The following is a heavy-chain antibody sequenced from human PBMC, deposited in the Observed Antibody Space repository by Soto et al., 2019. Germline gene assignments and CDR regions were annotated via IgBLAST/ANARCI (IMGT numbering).Heavy chain of an antibody. V-gene: IGHV4-59*01. Sequence: LSLTCTVSGGSISSYYWSWIRQPPGKGLEWIGYIYYSGSTNYNPSLKSRVTISVDTSKNQFSLKLSSVTAADTAVYYCARERLSSSWYSMGGWFDPWGQGTLVTVPS. CDR2: IYYSGST. CDR3: ARERLSSSWYSMGGWFDP. CDR1: GGSISSYY. D-gene: IGHD6-13*01. J-gene: IGHJ5*02.